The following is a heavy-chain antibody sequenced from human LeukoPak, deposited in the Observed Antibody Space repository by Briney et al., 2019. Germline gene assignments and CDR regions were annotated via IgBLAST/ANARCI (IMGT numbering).Heavy chain of an antibody. D-gene: IGHD6-19*01. CDR3: ASAVAGTTDAFDI. CDR1: GYTFTSYG. J-gene: IGHJ3*02. Sequence: ASVKVSCKASGYTFTSYGISWVRQAPGQGLEWMGWISAYNGNTNYAQKPQGRVTMTTDTSTSTAYMELRSLRSDDTAVYYCASAVAGTTDAFDIWGQGTMVTVSS. CDR2: ISAYNGNT. V-gene: IGHV1-18*01.